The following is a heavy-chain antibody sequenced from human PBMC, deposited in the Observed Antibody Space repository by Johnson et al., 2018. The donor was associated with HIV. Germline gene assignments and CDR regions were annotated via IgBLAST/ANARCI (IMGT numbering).Heavy chain of an antibody. D-gene: IGHD6-6*01. CDR2: INWNGGST. Sequence: VQLVESGGGVVQPGGSLRLSCAASGFRFEDYGMNWVRQTPGKGLEWVSSINWNGGSTYYADSVKGRFTISRDNSKNTLYLQMNSLRAEDTAVYYCAKDMRIAARPYDAFDIWGQGTMVTVSS. CDR3: AKDMRIAARPYDAFDI. CDR1: GFRFEDYG. J-gene: IGHJ3*02. V-gene: IGHV3-23*04.